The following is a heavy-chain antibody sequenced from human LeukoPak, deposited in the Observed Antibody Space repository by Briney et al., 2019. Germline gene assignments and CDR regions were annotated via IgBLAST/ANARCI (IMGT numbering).Heavy chain of an antibody. V-gene: IGHV1-69*13. J-gene: IGHJ4*02. CDR3: ARAYYDYVWGSYRPIDY. Sequence: SVKVSCKASGGTFSSYAISWVRQAPGQGLEWMGGIIPIFGTANYAQKFQGRVTITADESTSTAHMELSSLRSEDTAVYYCARAYYDYVWGSYRPIDYWGQGTLVTVSS. CDR2: IIPIFGTA. CDR1: GGTFSSYA. D-gene: IGHD3-16*02.